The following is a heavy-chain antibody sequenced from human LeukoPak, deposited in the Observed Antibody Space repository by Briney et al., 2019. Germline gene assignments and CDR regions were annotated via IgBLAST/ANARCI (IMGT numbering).Heavy chain of an antibody. CDR1: GFTFRTYG. J-gene: IGHJ4*02. Sequence: GGPLRLSCAASGFTFRTYGMHWVRQAPGKGLEWVAIIWYDGSTKYYAESVKGRFTISRDNSKNMLYLQMNSLRAEDTAVYYCARVSDCSNYFDFWGQGTLVTVSS. V-gene: IGHV3-33*01. CDR2: IWYDGSTK. CDR3: ARVSDCSNYFDF. D-gene: IGHD4-11*01.